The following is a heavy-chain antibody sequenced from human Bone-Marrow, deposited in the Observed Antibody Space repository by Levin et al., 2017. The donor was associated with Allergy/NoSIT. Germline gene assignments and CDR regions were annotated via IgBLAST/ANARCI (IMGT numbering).Heavy chain of an antibody. CDR1: GFAFSDAW. Sequence: GGSLRLSCAASGFAFSDAWMIWVRQAPGKGLEWLGRIKSKSAGATTDYAAPVKGRFTISRDDSKDTLYLQMNSLETEDTAVYYCNTDAYWGQGTLVTVSS. V-gene: IGHV3-15*01. J-gene: IGHJ4*02. CDR2: IKSKSAGATT. CDR3: NTDAY.